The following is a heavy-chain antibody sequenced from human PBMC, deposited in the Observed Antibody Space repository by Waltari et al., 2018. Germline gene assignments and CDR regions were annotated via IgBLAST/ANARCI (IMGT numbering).Heavy chain of an antibody. V-gene: IGHV1-69*17. Sequence: QGLEWMGGIIPIFGITNYAQKFKGRVTIIADKSTGTAYMELSSLRSEDTAVYYCARVSNYNILTGYSDYYYYGLDVWGQGTTVSVSS. CDR2: IIPIFGIT. CDR3: ARVSNYNILTGYSDYYYYGLDV. J-gene: IGHJ6*02. D-gene: IGHD3-9*01.